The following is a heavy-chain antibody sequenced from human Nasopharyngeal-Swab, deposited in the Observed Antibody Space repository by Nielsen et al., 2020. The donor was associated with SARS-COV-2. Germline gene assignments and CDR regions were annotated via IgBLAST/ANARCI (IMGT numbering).Heavy chain of an antibody. CDR2: IKQDGSEK. CDR3: ASLGWELLHAFDI. J-gene: IGHJ3*02. Sequence: ESLKISCAASGFPFSSYWMSWVRQAPGKGLEWVANIKQDGSEKYYVDSVKGRFTISRDNAKNSLYLQMNSLRAEDTAVYYCASLGWELLHAFDIWGQGTMVTVSS. CDR1: GFPFSSYW. D-gene: IGHD1-26*01. V-gene: IGHV3-7*02.